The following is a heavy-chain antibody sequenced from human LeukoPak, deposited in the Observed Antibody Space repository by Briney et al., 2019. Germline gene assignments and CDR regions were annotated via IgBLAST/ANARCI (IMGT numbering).Heavy chain of an antibody. Sequence: PGGSLRLSCAASGFTFSSYAMSWVRQAPGKGLEWVSAISGSGGSTYYADSVKGRFTISRDNSKNTLYLQMNSLRAEDTAVYYCAKDLNDFWSGSPIDYWGQGTLVTVSS. J-gene: IGHJ4*02. V-gene: IGHV3-23*01. D-gene: IGHD3-3*01. CDR3: AKDLNDFWSGSPIDY. CDR2: ISGSGGST. CDR1: GFTFSSYA.